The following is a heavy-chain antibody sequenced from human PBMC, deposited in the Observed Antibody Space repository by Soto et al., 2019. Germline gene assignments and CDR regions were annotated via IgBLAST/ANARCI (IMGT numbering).Heavy chain of an antibody. Sequence: SETLSLTCNVSGDSIRSSKYYWGWIRQPPGKGLEWIGTIYYSGSIYYNPSLKSRFTISIDTSKNQFSLELSSVTAADTAVYYCARDKSGWSSHLDYWGQGTLVTVSS. J-gene: IGHJ4*02. CDR1: GDSIRSSKYY. V-gene: IGHV4-39*07. CDR3: ARDKSGWSSHLDY. CDR2: IYYSGSI. D-gene: IGHD6-19*01.